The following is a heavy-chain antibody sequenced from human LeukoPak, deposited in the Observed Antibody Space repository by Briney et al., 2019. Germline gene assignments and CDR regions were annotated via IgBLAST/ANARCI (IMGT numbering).Heavy chain of an antibody. CDR1: GFTFGDYA. J-gene: IGHJ5*02. CDR3: ARHSAEWCSSGCWFDP. Sequence: PGRSLRLSCTASGFTFGDYAMSWVRQAPGKGLEWVGFIRSKAYGGTTEYAASVKGRFTISRDDSKSIAYLQMNSLKTEDTAVYYCARHSAEWCSSGCWFDPWGQGTLVTVSS. D-gene: IGHD6-19*01. V-gene: IGHV3-49*04. CDR2: IRSKAYGGTT.